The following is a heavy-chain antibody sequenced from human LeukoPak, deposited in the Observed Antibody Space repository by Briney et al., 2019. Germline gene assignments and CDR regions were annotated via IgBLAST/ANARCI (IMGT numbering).Heavy chain of an antibody. CDR3: ARDAYSSGWPQFDY. D-gene: IGHD6-19*01. J-gene: IGHJ4*02. CDR2: IIPIFGTA. V-gene: IGHV1-69*06. CDR1: NYTFTNFG. Sequence: GASVKVSCKAFNYTFTNFGISWVRQAPGQGLEWMGGIIPIFGTANYAQKFQGRVTITADKSTSTAYMELSSLRSEDTAVYYCARDAYSSGWPQFDYWGQGTLVTVSS.